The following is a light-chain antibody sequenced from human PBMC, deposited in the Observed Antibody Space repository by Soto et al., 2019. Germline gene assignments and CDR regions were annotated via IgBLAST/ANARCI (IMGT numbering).Light chain of an antibody. CDR1: QGISSW. V-gene: IGKV1-12*01. Sequence: DIQMTQSPSFVSASVGDRVTITCRASQGISSWLAWYQHKPGRAPKLLIHAASSFESGVPSRFSGSGSGTDFTLTISCLQPEDFATYYCQQTTTFPLTFGGGTKVEIK. CDR2: AAS. CDR3: QQTTTFPLT. J-gene: IGKJ4*01.